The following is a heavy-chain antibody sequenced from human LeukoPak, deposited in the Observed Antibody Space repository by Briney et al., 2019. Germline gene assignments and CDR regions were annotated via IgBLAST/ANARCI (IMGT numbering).Heavy chain of an antibody. CDR1: GGSFSGYY. Sequence: SETLSLTCAVYGGSFSGYYWSWIRQPPGKGLEWIGEINHSGSTNYNPSLKSRVTISADTSKNQFSLKLSSVTAADTAVYYCARDANRWNYGYYYYMDVWGKGTTVTVSS. V-gene: IGHV4-34*01. D-gene: IGHD1-7*01. J-gene: IGHJ6*03. CDR2: INHSGST. CDR3: ARDANRWNYGYYYYMDV.